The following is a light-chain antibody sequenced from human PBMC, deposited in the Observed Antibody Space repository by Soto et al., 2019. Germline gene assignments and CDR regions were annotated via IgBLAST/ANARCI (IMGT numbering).Light chain of an antibody. Sequence: IVLTQSPATLSLSPGERATLSCRASQSVSSYLAWYQQKPGQAPRLLIYDASNRATGIPARFSGSGSGTDFTLTISSLEPEDFAVYYCQQRRNWLTFGGGTKVEIX. J-gene: IGKJ4*01. CDR2: DAS. V-gene: IGKV3-11*01. CDR1: QSVSSY. CDR3: QQRRNWLT.